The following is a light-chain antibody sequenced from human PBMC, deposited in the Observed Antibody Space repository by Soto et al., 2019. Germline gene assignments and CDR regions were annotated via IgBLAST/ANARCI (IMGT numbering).Light chain of an antibody. Sequence: QLVLTQPPSVSGAPGQRVIIPCTGSSSNIGAGYDVHWYQQFPGTAPKLLIFGYNNRPSGVPDRFSGSKSGTSAALAITGLQTEDEADYYCQSYDSSLSGYVFGTGTKLTVL. V-gene: IGLV1-40*01. CDR3: QSYDSSLSGYV. CDR1: SSNIGAGYD. CDR2: GYN. J-gene: IGLJ1*01.